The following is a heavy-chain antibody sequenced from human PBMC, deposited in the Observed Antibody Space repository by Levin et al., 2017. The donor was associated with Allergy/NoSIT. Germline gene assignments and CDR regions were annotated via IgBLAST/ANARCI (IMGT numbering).Heavy chain of an antibody. CDR2: ISAYNGNT. Sequence: ASVKVSCKASGYTFTSYGISWVRQAPGQGLEWMGWISAYNGNTNYAQKLQGRVTMTTDTSTSTAYMELRSLRSDDTAVYYCAGDQRLTGYERRGYNDYWGQGTLVTVSS. J-gene: IGHJ4*02. V-gene: IGHV1-18*01. CDR3: AGDQRLTGYERRGYNDY. D-gene: IGHD1-14*01. CDR1: GYTFTSYG.